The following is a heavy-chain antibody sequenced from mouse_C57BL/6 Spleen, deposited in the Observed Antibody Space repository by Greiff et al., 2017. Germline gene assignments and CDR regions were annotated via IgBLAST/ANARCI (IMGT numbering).Heavy chain of an antibody. D-gene: IGHD1-3*01. J-gene: IGHJ3*01. CDR2: IHPNSGST. CDR3: ARKESAWFAY. CDR1: GYTFTSYW. V-gene: IGHV1-64*01. Sequence: QVQLQQPGAELVKPGASVKLSCKASGYTFTSYWMHWVKQRPGQGLEWIGMIHPNSGSTNYNEKFKSKATLTADKSSSTAYMQLSSLTSEDSAVYYCARKESAWFAYWGQGTLVTVSA.